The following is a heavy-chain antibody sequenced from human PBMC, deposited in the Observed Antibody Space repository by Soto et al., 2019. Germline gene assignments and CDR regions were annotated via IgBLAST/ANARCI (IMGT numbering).Heavy chain of an antibody. CDR2: ITGAGGSI. D-gene: IGHD4-4*01. CDR1: GFTFDNYG. CDR3: AKGHSDSFGNYDYFGMDV. V-gene: IGHV3-23*01. J-gene: IGHJ6*02. Sequence: EVQLLESGGGLVQPGGSLRLSCAASGFTFDNYGMSWVRQAPGKGLEWIGAITGAGGSIYNADSVKGRFTISRDNSKKTVYLQVDSLRVEDTAVYYCAKGHSDSFGNYDYFGMDVWGQGTTVTVSS.